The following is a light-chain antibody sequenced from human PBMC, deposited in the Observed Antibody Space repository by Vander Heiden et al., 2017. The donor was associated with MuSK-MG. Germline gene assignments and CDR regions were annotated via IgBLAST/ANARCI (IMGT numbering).Light chain of an antibody. J-gene: IGLJ2*01. CDR1: NIGGKN. CDR3: QVWDTSSNRVI. CDR2: DDK. Sequence: SSVLTQPPSMSVAPRQTARVTRVGDNIGGKNVHWYQQKPGQAPLLLIYDDKQWPSGIPDRFSGSNSGNTATLTISAVEAADEADYFCQVWDTSSNRVIFGGGTKLTVL. V-gene: IGLV3-21*02.